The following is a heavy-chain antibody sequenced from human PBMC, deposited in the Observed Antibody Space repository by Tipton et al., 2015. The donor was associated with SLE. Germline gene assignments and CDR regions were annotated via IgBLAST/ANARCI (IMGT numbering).Heavy chain of an antibody. D-gene: IGHD6-6*01. V-gene: IGHV4-38-2*02. Sequence: TLSLTCTVSGYSISSGYYWGWIRQPPGKGLEWIGSIYYSGSTYYNPSLKSRVTISVDTSKNQFSLKLSSVTAADTAVYYCAEGLRDSSSSVPRTHFDLWGRGTLVTVSS. J-gene: IGHJ2*01. CDR3: AEGLRDSSSSVPRTHFDL. CDR1: GYSISSGYY. CDR2: IYYSGST.